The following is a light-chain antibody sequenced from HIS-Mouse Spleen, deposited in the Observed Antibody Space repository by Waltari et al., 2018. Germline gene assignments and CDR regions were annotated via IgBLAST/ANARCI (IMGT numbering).Light chain of an antibody. Sequence: EIVLTQSPATLSLSPGERATLSCRASQSVSSYLAWYQQKPGQAPRLLIYDASNRATGIPARFSGNGSGTDFTLTISSLEPEDFAVYYCQQRSDWPPLTCGGGTKVEIK. CDR2: DAS. V-gene: IGKV3-11*01. CDR3: QQRSDWPPLT. CDR1: QSVSSY. J-gene: IGKJ4*01.